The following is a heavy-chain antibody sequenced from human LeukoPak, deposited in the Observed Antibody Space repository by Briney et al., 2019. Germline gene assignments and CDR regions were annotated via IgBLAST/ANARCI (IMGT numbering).Heavy chain of an antibody. Sequence: GGSLRPSCAASGFTFSSYGMSWVRQAPGKGLEWVSAISGSGGSTYYADSVKGRFTISRDNSKNTLYLQMNSLRAEDTAVYYCARRAGGYSHPYDYWGQGTLVTVSS. CDR2: ISGSGGST. J-gene: IGHJ4*02. CDR3: ARRAGGYSHPYDY. CDR1: GFTFSSYG. V-gene: IGHV3-23*01. D-gene: IGHD4-23*01.